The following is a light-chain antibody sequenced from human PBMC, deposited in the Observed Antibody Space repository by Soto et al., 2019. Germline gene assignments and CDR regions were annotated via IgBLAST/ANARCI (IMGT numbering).Light chain of an antibody. CDR3: QQSYSSPLT. CDR2: AAS. CDR1: QPIDTS. V-gene: IGKV1-39*01. J-gene: IGKJ3*01. Sequence: DIQMTQAPSSPSASVGYRVTITCRASQPIDTSLNWYQQKPGHAPRLLIYAASSLQSGVPLRFSGSGSGTDFTLTISSLQPEDFATYYCQQSYSSPLTFGPGTTVDIK.